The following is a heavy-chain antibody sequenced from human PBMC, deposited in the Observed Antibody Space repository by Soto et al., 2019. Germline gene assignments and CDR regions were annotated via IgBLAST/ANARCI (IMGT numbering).Heavy chain of an antibody. J-gene: IGHJ2*01. CDR1: GFTFSDYY. V-gene: IGHV3-11*06. Sequence: PGGSLRLSXAASGFTFSDYYMSWIRQAPGKGLEWVSYISSSSSYTNYADSVKGRFTISRDNAKNSLYLQMNSLRAEDTAVYYCARVGGSYHWYFDLWGRGTLVTVSS. CDR3: ARVGGSYHWYFDL. CDR2: ISSSSSYT. D-gene: IGHD1-26*01.